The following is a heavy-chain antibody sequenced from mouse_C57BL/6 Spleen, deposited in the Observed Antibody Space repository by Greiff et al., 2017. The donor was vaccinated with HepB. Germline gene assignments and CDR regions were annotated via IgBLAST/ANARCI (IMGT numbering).Heavy chain of an antibody. J-gene: IGHJ2*01. CDR3: ARAVYYCGSVYYFDY. CDR2: ISYDGSN. V-gene: IGHV3-6*01. CDR1: GYSITSGYY. D-gene: IGHD1-1*01. Sequence: EVQLQQSGPGLVKPSQSLSLTCSVTGYSITSGYYWNWIRQFPGNKLEWMGYISYDGSNNYNPSLKNRISITRDTSKNQFFLKLNSVTTEDTATYFCARAVYYCGSVYYFDYWGEGATLTVSS.